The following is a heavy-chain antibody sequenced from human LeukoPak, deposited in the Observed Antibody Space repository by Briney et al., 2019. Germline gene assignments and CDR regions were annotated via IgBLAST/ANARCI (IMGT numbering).Heavy chain of an antibody. Sequence: TSETLSLTCTVSGGSISSYYWSWIRQPPGKGLEWIGYIYYSGSTNYNPSLKSRVTISVDTSKNQFSLKLSSVTAADTAVYYCARHPYSSGWFDYWGQGTLVTVSS. CDR1: GGSISSYY. D-gene: IGHD6-19*01. V-gene: IGHV4-59*08. CDR2: IYYSGST. J-gene: IGHJ4*02. CDR3: ARHPYSSGWFDY.